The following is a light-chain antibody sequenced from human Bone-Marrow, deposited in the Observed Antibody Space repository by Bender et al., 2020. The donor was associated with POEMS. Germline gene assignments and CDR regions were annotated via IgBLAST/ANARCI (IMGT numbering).Light chain of an antibody. J-gene: IGLJ1*01. V-gene: IGLV2-23*02. Sequence: QSALTQPASVSGSPGQSITISCTGTSSDVGSYNLVSWYQHHPGKAPKLMIYEVTNRPSGISNRFSGSQSGNTASLTISGLQADDEADYYCCSSAGSSTPYVFGPGTKVTVL. CDR3: CSSAGSSTPYV. CDR1: SSDVGSYNL. CDR2: EVT.